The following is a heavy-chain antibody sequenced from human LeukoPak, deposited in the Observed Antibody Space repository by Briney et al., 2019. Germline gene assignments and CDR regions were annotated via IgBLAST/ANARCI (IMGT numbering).Heavy chain of an antibody. J-gene: IGHJ4*02. CDR2: INHSGST. V-gene: IGHV4-34*01. Sequence: SETLSLTCAVYGGSFSGYYWSWIRQPPGKGLEWIGEINHSGSTNYNPSLKSRVTISVDTSKNQFSLKLSSVTAADTAVYYCARGRLARGATYDYWGQGTLVTVSS. D-gene: IGHD3-10*01. CDR3: ARGRLARGATYDY. CDR1: GGSFSGYY.